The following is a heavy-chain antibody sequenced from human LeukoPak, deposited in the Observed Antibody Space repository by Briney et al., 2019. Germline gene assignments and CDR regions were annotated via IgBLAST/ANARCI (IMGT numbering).Heavy chain of an antibody. J-gene: IGHJ3*02. CDR2: INPNSGGT. Sequence: GASVKVSCKASGYTLTGYYMHWVRQAPGQGLEWMGRINPNSGGTNYAQKFQGRVTMTRDTSISTAYMELSRLRSDDTAVYYCARTYYYDSSGYVRVRAFDIWGQGTMVTVSS. V-gene: IGHV1-2*06. CDR3: ARTYYYDSSGYVRVRAFDI. D-gene: IGHD3-22*01. CDR1: GYTLTGYY.